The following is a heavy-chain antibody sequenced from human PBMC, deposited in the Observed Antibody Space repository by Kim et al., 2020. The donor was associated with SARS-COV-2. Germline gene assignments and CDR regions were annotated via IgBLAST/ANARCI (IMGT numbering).Heavy chain of an antibody. CDR3: AREGTDSGSYYGDDAFDI. J-gene: IGHJ3*02. CDR1: GFTFSSYW. Sequence: GGSLRLSCAASGFTFSSYWMSWVRQAPGKGLEWVANIKQDGSEKYYVDSVKGRFTISRDNAKNSLYLQMNSLRAEDTAVYYCAREGTDSGSYYGDDAFDIWGQGQMVTVSS. CDR2: IKQDGSEK. V-gene: IGHV3-7*01. D-gene: IGHD1-26*01.